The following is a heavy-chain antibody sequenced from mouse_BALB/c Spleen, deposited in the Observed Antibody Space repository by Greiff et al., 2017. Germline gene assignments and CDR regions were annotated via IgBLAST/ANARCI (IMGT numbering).Heavy chain of an antibody. CDR3: ASAMITTRAMDY. J-gene: IGHJ4*01. CDR2: IDPANGNT. V-gene: IGHV14-3*02. Sequence: VQLQQSGAELVKPGASVKLSCTASGFTFNDTYMHWVKQRPEQGLEWIGRIDPANGNTKYDPKFQGKATITADTSSNTAYLQLSSLTSEDTAVYYCASAMITTRAMDYWGQGTSVTVSS. D-gene: IGHD2-4*01. CDR1: GFTFNDTY.